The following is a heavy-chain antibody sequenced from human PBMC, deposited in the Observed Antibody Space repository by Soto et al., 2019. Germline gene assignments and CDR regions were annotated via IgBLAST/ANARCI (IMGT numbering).Heavy chain of an antibody. V-gene: IGHV3-7*01. CDR3: ARMYSSPPY. CDR1: GFTFSRYW. J-gene: IGHJ4*02. Sequence: PGGSLRLSCAASGFTFSRYWMTWVRQAPGKGLEWVANIKEDGSEKNYVDSVKGRFTISRDNAKNSLYLQMNSLRAEDTAAYYCARMYSSPPYWGQGTLVTVSS. D-gene: IGHD6-19*01. CDR2: IKEDGSEK.